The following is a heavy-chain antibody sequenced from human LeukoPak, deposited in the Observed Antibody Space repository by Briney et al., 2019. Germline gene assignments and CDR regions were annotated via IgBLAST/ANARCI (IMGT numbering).Heavy chain of an antibody. CDR1: GGSIIVAAYS. Sequence: SETLSLTCAVSGGSIIVAAYSWSWIRQPPGKGLERVGYIYHTGRTYSNPSLKSRVTVSVDRSKNQFSLKLSSVTAADTAVYYCARGYGDNSGAFDIWGQGTMVTVSS. CDR3: ARGYGDNSGAFDI. J-gene: IGHJ3*02. D-gene: IGHD4-23*01. V-gene: IGHV4-30-2*01. CDR2: IYHTGRT.